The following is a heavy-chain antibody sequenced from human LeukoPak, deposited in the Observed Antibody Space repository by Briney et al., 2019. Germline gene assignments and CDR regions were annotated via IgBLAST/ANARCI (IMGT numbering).Heavy chain of an antibody. CDR3: AKNTGPYAYYFDY. CDR1: GFTFSSYG. V-gene: IGHV3-30*18. Sequence: PGGSLRLSCAASGFTFSSYGMHWVRQAPGKGLEWVAVISYDGSNKYYADSVKGRFTISRDNSKNTLYLQMNSLRAEDTAVYYCAKNTGPYAYYFDYWGQGTLVTVSS. D-gene: IGHD2-2*01. J-gene: IGHJ4*02. CDR2: ISYDGSNK.